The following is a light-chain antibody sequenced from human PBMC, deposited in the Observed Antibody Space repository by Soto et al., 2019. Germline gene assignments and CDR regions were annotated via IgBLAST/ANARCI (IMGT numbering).Light chain of an antibody. V-gene: IGLV2-23*01. Sequence: QSALTQPASVSGSTGQSITISCTGTSSDVGSYNLVSWYQQHPGKAPKPMIYEGSKRPSGVSNRFSGSKSGNTASLTISGLQAEDEADYYCCSYAGSSTSVVFGGGTKLTVL. CDR2: EGS. CDR3: CSYAGSSTSVV. CDR1: SSDVGSYNL. J-gene: IGLJ2*01.